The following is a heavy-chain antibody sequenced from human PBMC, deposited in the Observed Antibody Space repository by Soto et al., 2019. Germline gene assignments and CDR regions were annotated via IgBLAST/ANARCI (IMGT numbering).Heavy chain of an antibody. Sequence: SETLSLTCTVSGGSISSSSYYWGWIRQPPGKGLEWIGSIYYSGSTYYNPSLKSRVTISVDTSKNQFSLKLSSVTAADTAVYYCARTYSGYDSYYFDYWGQGTLVTVS. CDR3: ARTYSGYDSYYFDY. CDR2: IYYSGST. J-gene: IGHJ4*02. CDR1: GGSISSSSYY. V-gene: IGHV4-39*01. D-gene: IGHD5-12*01.